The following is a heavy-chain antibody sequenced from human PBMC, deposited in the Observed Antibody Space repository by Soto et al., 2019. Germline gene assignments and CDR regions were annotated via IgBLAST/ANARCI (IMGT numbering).Heavy chain of an antibody. V-gene: IGHV4-59*01. D-gene: IGHD2-15*01. CDR1: GGSISSSY. J-gene: IGHJ5*02. CDR3: ARDKYCSGGSCRKNWFDP. CDR2: IYDDGSA. Sequence: ETLSLTCTVSGGSISSSYWSWIRQPPGKGLEWLAYIYDDGSANYNPSLKSRATISLDMSKNQFSLKLTSVTAADTAVYYCARDKYCSGGSCRKNWFDPWGQGTLVTVSS.